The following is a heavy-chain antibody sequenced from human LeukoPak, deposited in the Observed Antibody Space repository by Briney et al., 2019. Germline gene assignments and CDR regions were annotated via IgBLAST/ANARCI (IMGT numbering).Heavy chain of an antibody. CDR1: GYTFTSYY. D-gene: IGHD2-2*01. J-gene: IGHJ4*02. V-gene: IGHV1-46*01. Sequence: ASVKVSCKASGYTFTSYYMHWVRQAPGQGLEWMGIINPSGDSTSYEQRFQGRLTMTRDTSTNTVYMELSSLRSEDTAVYYCARHPSPQLHHFDYWGQGALVTVSS. CDR3: ARHPSPQLHHFDY. CDR2: INPSGDST.